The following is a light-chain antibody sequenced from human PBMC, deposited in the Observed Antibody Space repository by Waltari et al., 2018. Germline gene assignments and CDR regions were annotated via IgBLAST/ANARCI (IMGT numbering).Light chain of an antibody. V-gene: IGKV1-39*01. CDR3: QQSYRTPPLT. CDR2: ATS. J-gene: IGKJ4*01. Sequence: DIQMTQLPASLAASVADRGTITCRASQSISVYLNWYQQKPGKAPQVLIYATSSLQIGVPSRFSGSGSGTDFTLTISSLQPEDFATYYCQQSYRTPPLTFGGGTKVEIK. CDR1: QSISVY.